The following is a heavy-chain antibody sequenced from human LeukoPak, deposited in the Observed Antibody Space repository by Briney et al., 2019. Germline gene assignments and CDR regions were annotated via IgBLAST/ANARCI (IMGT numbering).Heavy chain of an antibody. D-gene: IGHD2-15*01. CDR3: ARKAIDLVVAYNWFDP. Sequence: PSETLSLTCTVSGGSISSSSYYWGWIRQPPGKGLEWIGSIYYSGSTYYNPSLKSRVTISVDTSKNQFSLKLSSVTAADTAVYYCARKAIDLVVAYNWFDPWGQGTLVTVSS. CDR1: GGSISSSSYY. J-gene: IGHJ5*02. V-gene: IGHV4-39*07. CDR2: IYYSGST.